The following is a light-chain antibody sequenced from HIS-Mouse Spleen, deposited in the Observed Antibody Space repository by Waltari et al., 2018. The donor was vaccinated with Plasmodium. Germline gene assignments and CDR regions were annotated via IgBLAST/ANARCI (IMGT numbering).Light chain of an antibody. V-gene: IGLV2-23*01. J-gene: IGLJ3*02. CDR1: SSDVWRANL. CDR2: EGS. CDR3: CSYAGSSTLV. Sequence: QSSLPQPPSVSVSPGQSITIPCTGTSSDVWRANLLPWYQQHPGKAPKLMIYEGSKRPSGVSNRFSGSKSGNTASLTISGLQAEDEADYYCCSYAGSSTLVFGGGTKLTVL.